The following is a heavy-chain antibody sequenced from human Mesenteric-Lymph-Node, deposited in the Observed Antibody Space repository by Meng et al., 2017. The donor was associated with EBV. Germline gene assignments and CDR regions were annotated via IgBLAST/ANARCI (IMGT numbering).Heavy chain of an antibody. CDR3: ARSAGGDYSFDP. V-gene: IGHV1-46*02. D-gene: IGHD4-17*01. CDR1: GYPFKSLY. Sequence: LQRVMSGSKVKPDGGPVKVSCKESGYPFKSLYLPWVRQAHEQGLEWMGISNTSGGSTSYAHKFQGRVTMTMNTSISTAYMERSSLRSEDTAVYYCARSAGGDYSFDPWGQGTLVTVSS. J-gene: IGHJ5*02. CDR2: SNTSGGST.